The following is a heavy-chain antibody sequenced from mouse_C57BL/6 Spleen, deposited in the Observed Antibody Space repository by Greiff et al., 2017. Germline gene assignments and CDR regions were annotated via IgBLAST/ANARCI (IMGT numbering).Heavy chain of an antibody. Sequence: QVQLQQPGAELVKPGASVKMSCKASGYTFTSYWITWVKQRPGQGLEWIGDIYPGSGSTNYNEKFKSKATLTVDTSSSTAYMQLSSLTSEDSAVYYCARDPYYGSSSYAMDYWGQGTSVTVSS. CDR2: IYPGSGST. CDR1: GYTFTSYW. D-gene: IGHD1-1*01. J-gene: IGHJ4*01. V-gene: IGHV1-55*01. CDR3: ARDPYYGSSSYAMDY.